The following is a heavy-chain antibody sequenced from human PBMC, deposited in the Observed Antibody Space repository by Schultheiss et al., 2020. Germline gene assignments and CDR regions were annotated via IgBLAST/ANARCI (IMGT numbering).Heavy chain of an antibody. CDR1: GDSIRSYY. D-gene: IGHD3-9*01. CDR2: IYYSGST. CDR3: ARWRGYDVLTGNDDF. Sequence: SETLSLTCTVSGDSIRSYYWSWIRQHPGRGLEWIGYIYYSGSTYYNPSLKSRVTISVDTSKNQLSLKLSSVTAADTAVYYCARWRGYDVLTGNDDFWGQGTLVTVSS. V-gene: IGHV4-59*12. J-gene: IGHJ4*02.